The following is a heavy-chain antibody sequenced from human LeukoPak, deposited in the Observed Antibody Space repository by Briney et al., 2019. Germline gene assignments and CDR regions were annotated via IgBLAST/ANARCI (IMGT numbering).Heavy chain of an antibody. D-gene: IGHD1-26*01. Sequence: GGSLRLSCAASGFTFSRYTMNWVRQAPGKGLEWVSSISSSSSYIYYADSVKGRFTISRDNAQNSLYLQMNSLRAEDTAVYYCARDPYSGTYGDTYYYYMDVWGKGTTVTISS. CDR2: ISSSSSYI. CDR3: ARDPYSGTYGDTYYYYMDV. J-gene: IGHJ6*03. CDR1: GFTFSRYT. V-gene: IGHV3-21*01.